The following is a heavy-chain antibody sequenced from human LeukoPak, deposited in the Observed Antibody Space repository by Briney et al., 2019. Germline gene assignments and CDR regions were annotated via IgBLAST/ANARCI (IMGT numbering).Heavy chain of an antibody. J-gene: IGHJ4*02. Sequence: ASVKVSCKASGYTFTVYYIHWVRQAPGQGLEWMGWINPNSGGTNYAQKFQGRVTMTRDASISTAYMEMSRLRSDDTAIYYCARRGNYDNLWGSSLNNWGQGTLVTVSS. V-gene: IGHV1-2*02. D-gene: IGHD3-16*01. CDR2: INPNSGGT. CDR1: GYTFTVYY. CDR3: ARRGNYDNLWGSSLNN.